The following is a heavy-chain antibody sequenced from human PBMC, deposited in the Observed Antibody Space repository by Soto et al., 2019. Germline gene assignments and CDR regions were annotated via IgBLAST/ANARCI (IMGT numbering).Heavy chain of an antibody. V-gene: IGHV4-34*01. CDR1: GGSFSGYY. J-gene: IGHJ4*02. CDR2: INHSGST. D-gene: IGHD3-22*01. CDR3: ARGADSSGYYVGYNYFDY. Sequence: QVQLQQWGAGLLKPSETLSLTCAVYGGSFSGYYWSWIRQPPGKGLEWIGEINHSGSTNSNPALKSRVTISVDTSKHQFSLKLSSVTAADTAVYYCARGADSSGYYVGYNYFDYWGQGTLVTVSS.